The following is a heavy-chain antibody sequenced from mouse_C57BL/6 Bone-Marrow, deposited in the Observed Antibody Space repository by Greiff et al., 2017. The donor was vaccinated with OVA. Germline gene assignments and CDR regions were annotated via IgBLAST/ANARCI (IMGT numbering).Heavy chain of an antibody. D-gene: IGHD1-1*01. CDR3: ARQTCYYYGSFAY. Sequence: VMLVESGGDLVKPGGSLKLSCAASGFTFSSYGMSWVRQTPDKRLEWVATISSGGSYTYYPDSVKGRFTISRDNAKNTLYLQMSSLKSEDTAMYYCARQTCYYYGSFAYWGQGTLVTVSA. V-gene: IGHV5-6*01. J-gene: IGHJ3*01. CDR1: GFTFSSYG. CDR2: ISSGGSYT.